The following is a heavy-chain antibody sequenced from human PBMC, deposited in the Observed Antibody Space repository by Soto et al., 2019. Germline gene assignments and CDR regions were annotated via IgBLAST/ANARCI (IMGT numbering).Heavy chain of an antibody. CDR3: ARGRSAPRDGYYYYYMDV. CDR1: GFTFSIYS. Sequence: PGGSLRLSCAASGFTFSIYSMNWVRQAPGKGLEWVSYISSSSSTIYYADSVKGRFTISRDNAKNSLYLQMNSLRAEDTAVYYFARGRSAPRDGYYYYYMDVWGKGTTVTVSS. J-gene: IGHJ6*03. CDR2: ISSSSSTI. V-gene: IGHV3-48*01.